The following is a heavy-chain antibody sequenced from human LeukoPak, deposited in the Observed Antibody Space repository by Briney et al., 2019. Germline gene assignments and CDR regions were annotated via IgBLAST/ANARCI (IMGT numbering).Heavy chain of an antibody. CDR1: GFIFSHYN. D-gene: IGHD3-10*01. CDR2: FPSSSTYT. V-gene: IGHV3-21*01. CDR3: AKAGSGSYYLAPPKH. J-gene: IGHJ4*02. Sequence: GGSLRLSRAACGFIFSHYNMNCVRRARGRGREGVSSFPSSSTYTYYAHSVKGRLTISRDKSKNSLYLQMNSLRAEDTAVYYCAKAGSGSYYLAPPKHWGQGTLVTVSS.